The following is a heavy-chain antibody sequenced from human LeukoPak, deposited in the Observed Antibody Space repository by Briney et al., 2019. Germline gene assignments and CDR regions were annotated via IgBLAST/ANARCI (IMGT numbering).Heavy chain of an antibody. CDR1: GFTFSTYS. CDR3: ARDFGYSFDY. J-gene: IGHJ4*02. CDR2: ISNGTI. D-gene: IGHD1-26*01. V-gene: IGHV3-48*01. Sequence: GGSLRLSCAASGFTFSTYSMNWVRQAPGKGLEWVSHISNGTIDYADSVKGRFTISRDIGKNSLYLQMNSLRAEDTAVYYCARDFGYSFDYWGQGALVTVSS.